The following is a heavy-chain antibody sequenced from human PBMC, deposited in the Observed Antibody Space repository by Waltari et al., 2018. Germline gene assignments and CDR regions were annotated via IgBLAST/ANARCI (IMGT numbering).Heavy chain of an antibody. Sequence: EVQLVESGGGLAQPGRSLRWSCSVSGFSVGDFAISWFRQAPGKGLEWVGFMRSKTYGETAQYAASVKGRFSISRDDSKNIAHLQMNSLKTEDTAVYYCARGEYSSAYWGQGTRVTVSS. CDR1: GFSVGDFA. J-gene: IGHJ4*02. V-gene: IGHV3-49*03. D-gene: IGHD3-22*01. CDR2: MRSKTYGETA. CDR3: ARGEYSSAY.